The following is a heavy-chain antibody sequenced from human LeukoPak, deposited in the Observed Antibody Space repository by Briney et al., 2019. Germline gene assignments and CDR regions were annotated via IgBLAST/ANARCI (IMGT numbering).Heavy chain of an antibody. CDR2: FDPEDGET. J-gene: IGHJ4*02. Sequence: ASVKVSCKVSGYTLTELSMHWVRQAPGKGLEWMGGFDPEDGETIYAQKFQGRVTMTEDTSTDTAYMELSSLRSEDTAVYYCATEKQGYDFWSGYYTPYYFEYWGQGTLVTVSS. D-gene: IGHD3-3*01. CDR3: ATEKQGYDFWSGYYTPYYFEY. CDR1: GYTLTELS. V-gene: IGHV1-24*01.